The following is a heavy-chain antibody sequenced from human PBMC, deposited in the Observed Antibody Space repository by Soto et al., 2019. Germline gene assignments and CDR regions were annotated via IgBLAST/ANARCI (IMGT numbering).Heavy chain of an antibody. CDR2: IIPIFGTA. D-gene: IGHD2-2*01. J-gene: IGHJ5*02. CDR3: ARAWDCSSTSCHLTNWFDP. CDR1: GGTFSSYA. Sequence: EASVKVSCKASGGTFSSYAISWVRQAPGQGLEWMGGIIPIFGTANYAQKFQGRVTITADESTSTAYMELSSLRSEDTAVYYCARAWDCSSTSCHLTNWFDPWGQGTLVTVSS. V-gene: IGHV1-69*13.